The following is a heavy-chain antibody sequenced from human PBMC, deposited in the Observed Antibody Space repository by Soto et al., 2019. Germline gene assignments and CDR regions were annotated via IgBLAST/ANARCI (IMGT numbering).Heavy chain of an antibody. Sequence: GGSLRLSCAASGFTFSSYAMSWVRQAPGKGLEWVSAISGSGGSTYYADSVKGRFTISRDNSKNTLYLQMNSLRAEDTAVYYCAKEVYYYDSSGYYLDYFDYWGQGTLVTVSS. CDR3: AKEVYYYDSSGYYLDYFDY. CDR2: ISGSGGST. V-gene: IGHV3-23*01. CDR1: GFTFSSYA. J-gene: IGHJ4*02. D-gene: IGHD3-22*01.